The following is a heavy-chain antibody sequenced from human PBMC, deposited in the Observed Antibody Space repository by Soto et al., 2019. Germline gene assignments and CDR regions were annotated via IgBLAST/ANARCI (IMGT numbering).Heavy chain of an antibody. Sequence: GGSLRLSCAASGFTFSSYAMSWVRQAPGKGLEWVSAISGSGGSTYYADSVKGRFTISRDNSKNTLYLQMNSLRAEDTAVYYCARDGDTSEQPGGRLRYYYYMDVWGKGTTVTVSS. CDR2: ISGSGGST. CDR3: ARDGDTSEQPGGRLRYYYYMDV. V-gene: IGHV3-23*01. CDR1: GFTFSSYA. J-gene: IGHJ6*03. D-gene: IGHD2-21*02.